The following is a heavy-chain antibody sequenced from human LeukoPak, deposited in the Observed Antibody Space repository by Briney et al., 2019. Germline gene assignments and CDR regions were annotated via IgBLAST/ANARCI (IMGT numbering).Heavy chain of an antibody. D-gene: IGHD3-22*01. CDR1: GGSFRGYY. CDR3: ARVDVVVITWGFDY. V-gene: IGHV4-34*01. Sequence: PSETLSLTCAVYGGSFRGYYWSWIRQPPGKGLEWIGEINHSGSTNYNLSLKSRVTISVDTPNNQFSLKLSAVTAEDTAVYYCARVDVVVITWGFDYWGQGTLVTVSS. J-gene: IGHJ4*02. CDR2: INHSGST.